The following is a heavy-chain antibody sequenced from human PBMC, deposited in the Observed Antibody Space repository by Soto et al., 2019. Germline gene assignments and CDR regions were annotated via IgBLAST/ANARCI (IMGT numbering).Heavy chain of an antibody. CDR1: GASTSSSSYS. V-gene: IGHV4-39*01. Sequence: SESLSLTCTVSGASTSSSSYSWGWIRQPPGKGLEWIGNIHHSGSTYYNPSLKSRVTISVDTSRDQFSLKLSSVTTAGTAVYYCARHVFTTVVRGFLITFEYYSGLDVWGQGTTVT. J-gene: IGHJ6*02. CDR2: IHHSGST. CDR3: ARHVFTTVVRGFLITFEYYSGLDV. D-gene: IGHD3-10*01.